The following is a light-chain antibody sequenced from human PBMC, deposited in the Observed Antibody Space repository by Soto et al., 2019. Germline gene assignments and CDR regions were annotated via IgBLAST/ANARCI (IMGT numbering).Light chain of an antibody. Sequence: QSALTQPRSVSGSPGQSVTISCTGTSSDVGSYDFVSWYQQHPDTAPKLMIYDVSKRPSGVPDRFSGSKSGNTASLTISGLQAEDEADYSCCSYAGSYTVVFGGGTQLTVL. V-gene: IGLV2-11*01. CDR1: SSDVGSYDF. J-gene: IGLJ3*02. CDR2: DVS. CDR3: CSYAGSYTVV.